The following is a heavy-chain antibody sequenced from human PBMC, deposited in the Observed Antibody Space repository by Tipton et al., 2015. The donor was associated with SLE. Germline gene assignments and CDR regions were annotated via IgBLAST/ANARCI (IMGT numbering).Heavy chain of an antibody. CDR3: ARHPVPGGDQGAFDI. V-gene: IGHV4-59*08. CDR2: IYYSGIT. Sequence: LRLSCTVSGGSISSYYWSWIRQPPGKGLEWIGYIYYSGITNYNPSLKSRVTISVDTSKNQFSLKLSSVTAADTAVYYCARHPVPGGDQGAFDIWGQGTIVTVSS. D-gene: IGHD2-21*02. J-gene: IGHJ3*02. CDR1: GGSISSYY.